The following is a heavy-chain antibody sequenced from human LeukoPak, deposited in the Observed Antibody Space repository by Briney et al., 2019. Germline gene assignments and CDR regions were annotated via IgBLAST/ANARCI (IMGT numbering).Heavy chain of an antibody. J-gene: IGHJ4*02. V-gene: IGHV4-4*02. CDR1: GGSISSNFW. CDR3: ARAPFRYYAFDS. CDR2: IFHSGST. D-gene: IGHD2-2*01. Sequence: KPSETLSLTCAVSGGSISSNFWWSWVRQPPGKGLEWIGEIFHSGSTNYNPSLKSRVTISVDKSKNQLFLKLSSVTAADTAVYYCARAPFRYYAFDSWGQGTLVTVSS.